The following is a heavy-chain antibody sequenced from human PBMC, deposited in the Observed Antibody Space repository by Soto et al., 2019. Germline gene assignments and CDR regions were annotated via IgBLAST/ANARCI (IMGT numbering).Heavy chain of an antibody. CDR3: ARDPGGGCYWAGWFDP. V-gene: IGHV3-30-3*01. D-gene: IGHD1-26*01. J-gene: IGHJ5*02. CDR2: ISYDGSNK. CDR1: GFTFSSYA. Sequence: QVPLVESGGGVVQPGRSLRLSCAASGFTFSSYAMHWVRQAPGKGLEWVAVISYDGSNKYYADSVKGRFTISRDNSENTLYLQMNSLRAEDTAVYYCARDPGGGCYWAGWFDPWGQGTLVTVSS.